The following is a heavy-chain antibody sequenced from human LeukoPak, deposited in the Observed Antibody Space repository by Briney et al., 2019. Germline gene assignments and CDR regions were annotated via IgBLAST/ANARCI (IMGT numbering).Heavy chain of an antibody. J-gene: IGHJ6*02. Sequence: SETLSLTCTVSGGSISSSSYYWGWIRQPPGKGLEWIGSIYYSGSTYYNPSLKSRVTISVDTSKNQFSLKLSPVTAADTAVYYCASQPLVGANHYGMDVWGQGTTVTVSS. V-gene: IGHV4-39*01. CDR3: ASQPLVGANHYGMDV. CDR1: GGSISSSSYY. D-gene: IGHD3-16*01. CDR2: IYYSGST.